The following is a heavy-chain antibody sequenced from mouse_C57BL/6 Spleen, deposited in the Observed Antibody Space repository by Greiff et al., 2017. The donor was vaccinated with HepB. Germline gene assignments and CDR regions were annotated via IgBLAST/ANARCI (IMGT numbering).Heavy chain of an antibody. CDR1: GYSFTGYY. CDR3: ARYYSSYVDYFDY. Sequence: EVQLQQSGPELVKPGASVKISCKASGYSFTGYYMNWVKQSPEKSLEWIGEINPSTGGTTYNQKFKAKATLTVDKSSSTAYMQLKSLTSEDSAVYDCARYYSSYVDYFDYWGQGTTLTVSS. V-gene: IGHV1-42*01. J-gene: IGHJ2*01. CDR2: INPSTGGT. D-gene: IGHD2-5*01.